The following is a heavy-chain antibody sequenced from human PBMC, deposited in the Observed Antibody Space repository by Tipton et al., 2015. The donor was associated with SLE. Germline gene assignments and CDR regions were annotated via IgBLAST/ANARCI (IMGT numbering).Heavy chain of an antibody. CDR1: GFTFSSYA. D-gene: IGHD2-21*01. CDR3: ARSLGGGDSRTIDY. Sequence: SLRLSCEASGFTFSSYAMIWVRQAPGKGLEWVAYISHSSSTMFYADSLKGRFTISRDNARSSLYLQMNSLTVVDAGVYYCARSLGGGDSRTIDYWGQGTLVTVSS. V-gene: IGHV3-48*01. J-gene: IGHJ4*02. CDR2: ISHSSSTM.